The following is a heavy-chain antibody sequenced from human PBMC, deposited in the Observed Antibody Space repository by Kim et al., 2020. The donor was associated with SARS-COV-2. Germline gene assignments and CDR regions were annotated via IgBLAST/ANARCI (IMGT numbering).Heavy chain of an antibody. J-gene: IGHJ3*02. CDR2: ISYDGSNK. Sequence: GGSLRLSCAASGFTFSSYGMHWVRQAPGKGLEWVAVISYDGSNKYYADSVKGRFTISRDNSKNTLYLQMNSLRAEDTAVYYCAKVTDDYYGSGNQAFDIWGQGTMVTVSS. D-gene: IGHD3-10*01. V-gene: IGHV3-30*18. CDR1: GFTFSSYG. CDR3: AKVTDDYYGSGNQAFDI.